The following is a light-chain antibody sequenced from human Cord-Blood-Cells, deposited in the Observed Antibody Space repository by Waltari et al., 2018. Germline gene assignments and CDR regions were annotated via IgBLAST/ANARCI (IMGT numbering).Light chain of an antibody. CDR1: SSDVGGYNY. CDR2: DVS. CDR3: SSYTSSSTLTV. J-gene: IGLJ3*02. Sequence: QSALTQPASVSGSPGQSITISCTGTSSDVGGYNYVCWYQQHPGKSPKLMIYDVSNRPSGVSNRFSGSKSGNTASLTISGLQAEYEADYYCSSYTSSSTLTVFGGGTKLTVL. V-gene: IGLV2-14*01.